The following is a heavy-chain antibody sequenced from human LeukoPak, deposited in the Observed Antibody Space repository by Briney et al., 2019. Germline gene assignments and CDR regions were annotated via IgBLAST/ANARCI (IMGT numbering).Heavy chain of an antibody. J-gene: IGHJ4*02. V-gene: IGHV4-39*05. CDR3: AASYYYGSGTED. CDR1: GGSISSSSYY. D-gene: IGHD3-10*01. CDR2: IYYSGST. Sequence: SETPSLTCTVSGGSISSSSYYWGWIRQPPGKGLEWFGSIYYSGSTYYNPSLKSRVTISVDTSKNQFSLKLSSVTAADTAVYYCAASYYYGSGTEDWGQGTLVTVSS.